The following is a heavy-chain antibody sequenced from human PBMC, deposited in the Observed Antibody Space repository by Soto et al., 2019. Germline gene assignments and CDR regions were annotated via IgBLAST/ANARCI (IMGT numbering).Heavy chain of an antibody. CDR1: GDSICSSSYY. CDR3: ARQRTSVVTQAYFDV. CDR2: IYYSGST. V-gene: IGHV4-39*01. Sequence: SLTMSCNGSVNGDSICSSSYYCGWLRQPPGKGLEWIGSIYYSGSTYNNPSLRSRVSMSIDTSKDQFSLKLKSVTAADTALYFCARQRTSVVTQAYFDVWGPGSLVTVSS. D-gene: IGHD2-21*02. J-gene: IGHJ4*02.